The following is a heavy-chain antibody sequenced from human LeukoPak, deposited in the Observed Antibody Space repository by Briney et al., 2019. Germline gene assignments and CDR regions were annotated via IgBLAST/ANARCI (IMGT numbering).Heavy chain of an antibody. CDR1: GGSISSYY. Sequence: SETLSLTCTVSGGSISSYYWSWIRQPPGKGLEWIGYIYYSGSTNYNPSLKSRVTISVDTSKNQFSLKLSSVTAADTAVYYCWGLPGSWDYYYYIDAWGKGTTVTVSS. CDR2: IYYSGST. V-gene: IGHV4-59*08. D-gene: IGHD6-13*01. J-gene: IGHJ6*03. CDR3: WGLPGSWDYYYYIDA.